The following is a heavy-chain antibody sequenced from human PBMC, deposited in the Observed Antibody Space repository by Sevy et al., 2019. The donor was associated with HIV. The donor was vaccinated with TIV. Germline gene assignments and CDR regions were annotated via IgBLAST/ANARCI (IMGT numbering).Heavy chain of an antibody. CDR3: VRDGGCSSSSCLLYFDY. Sequence: GESLKISCVVSGFTFSKYPMNWVRQAPGKGLEWVSSISSSSNYIYDGDSVKGRFTSSRDNAKNSLYLQMNSLRADDTAVYYCVRDGGCSSSSCLLYFDYWGQGILVTVSS. CDR1: GFTFSKYP. V-gene: IGHV3-21*01. J-gene: IGHJ4*02. D-gene: IGHD2-15*01. CDR2: ISSSSNYI.